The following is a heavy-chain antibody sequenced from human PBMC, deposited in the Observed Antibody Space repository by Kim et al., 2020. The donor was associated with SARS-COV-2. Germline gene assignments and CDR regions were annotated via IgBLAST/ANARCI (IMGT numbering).Heavy chain of an antibody. CDR3: ARDGYYYGSGRYPSNYYYYYWMDV. CDR2: ISAYNGNT. Sequence: ASVKVSCKASGYTFTSYGISWVRQAPGQGLEWMGWISAYNGNTNYAQKLQGRVTMTTDTSTSTAYMELRSLRSDDTAVYYCARDGYYYGSGRYPSNYYYYYWMDVWGQGTTVTVSS. CDR1: GYTFTSYG. J-gene: IGHJ6*02. D-gene: IGHD3-10*01. V-gene: IGHV1-18*01.